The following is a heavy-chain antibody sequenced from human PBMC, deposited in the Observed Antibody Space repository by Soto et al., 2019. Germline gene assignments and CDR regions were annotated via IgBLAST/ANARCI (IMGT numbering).Heavy chain of an antibody. J-gene: IGHJ5*02. V-gene: IGHV3-23*01. D-gene: IGHD1-7*01. CDR2: ISGSGGST. CDR1: GFTFSSYA. CDR3: ARDLLPPDNWNFNWFDP. Sequence: EVQLLESGGGLVQPGGSLRLSCAASGFTFSSYAMSWVRQAPGKGLEWVSAISGSGGSTYYADSVKGRFTISRDNAKNSLYLQMNSLRAEDTAVYYCARDLLPPDNWNFNWFDPWGQGTLVTVSS.